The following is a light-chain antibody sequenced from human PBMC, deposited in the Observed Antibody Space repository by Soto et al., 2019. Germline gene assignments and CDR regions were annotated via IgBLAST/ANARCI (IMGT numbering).Light chain of an antibody. CDR1: SSDVGGSNY. CDR2: EVS. J-gene: IGLJ1*01. Sequence: QSALTQPASVSGSPGQSITISCTGTSSDVGGSNYVSWYQQLPGKAPKLMIYEVSKRPSGVPDRFSGSKSGNTASLTVSGLKADDEDDYYCSSYAGSNKSGFGNVHKVTAL. V-gene: IGLV2-8*01. CDR3: SSYAGSNKSG.